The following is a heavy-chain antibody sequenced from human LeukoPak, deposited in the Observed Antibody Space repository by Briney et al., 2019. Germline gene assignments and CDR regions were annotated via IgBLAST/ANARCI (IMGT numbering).Heavy chain of an antibody. CDR3: ARDSSPGYYDYVWGTYPRY. CDR1: GFTFSNYW. Sequence: PGGSLRLSCAASGFTFSNYWMSWVRQPPGKGLEWVANIKQDGSEKYYVDSVKGRFTISRDNAKNSLYLQMNSLRAEDTAVYYCARDSSPGYYDYVWGTYPRYWGQGTLVTISS. J-gene: IGHJ4*02. CDR2: IKQDGSEK. V-gene: IGHV3-7*05. D-gene: IGHD3-16*02.